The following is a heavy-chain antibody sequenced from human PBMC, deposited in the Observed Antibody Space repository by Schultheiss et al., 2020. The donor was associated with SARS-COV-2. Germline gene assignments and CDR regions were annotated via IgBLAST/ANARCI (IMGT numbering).Heavy chain of an antibody. CDR3: VKDGRGHSTGDFDF. V-gene: IGHV3-9*01. D-gene: IGHD1-26*01. CDR2: ITWNSKII. Sequence: GGSLRLSCAASGFTFSSYDIHWVRQAPGKGLVWVSGITWNSKIIDYADSVKGRFTISRDTARNSLYLQMNSLSPEDTALYYCVKDGRGHSTGDFDFWGQGTLVTVSS. J-gene: IGHJ4*02. CDR1: GFTFSSYD.